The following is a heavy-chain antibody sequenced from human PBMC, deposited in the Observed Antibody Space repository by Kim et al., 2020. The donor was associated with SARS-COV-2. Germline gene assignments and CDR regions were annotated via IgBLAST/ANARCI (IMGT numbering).Heavy chain of an antibody. J-gene: IGHJ6*02. CDR2: ISSSSTI. Sequence: GGSLRLSCAASGFTFSSYSMNWVRQAPGKGLEWVSYISSSSTIYYADSVKGRFTISRDNAKNSLYLQMNSLRAEDTAVYYCAREETVTTGYYYYYYGMDLWGQGTTVTVSS. CDR3: AREETVTTGYYYYYYGMDL. CDR1: GFTFSSYS. D-gene: IGHD4-17*01. V-gene: IGHV3-48*04.